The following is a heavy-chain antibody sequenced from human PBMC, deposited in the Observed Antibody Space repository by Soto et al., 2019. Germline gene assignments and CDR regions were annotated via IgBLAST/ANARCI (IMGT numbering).Heavy chain of an antibody. CDR2: IYYSGST. CDR1: GGSISSYY. Sequence: SETLSLTCTVSGGSISSYYWSWIRQPPGKGLEWIGYIYYSGSTNYNPSLKSRVTISVDTSKNQFSLKLSSVTAADTAVYYCASAPDYGDLYYYGMDVWGQGTTVTVSS. D-gene: IGHD4-17*01. V-gene: IGHV4-59*01. J-gene: IGHJ6*02. CDR3: ASAPDYGDLYYYGMDV.